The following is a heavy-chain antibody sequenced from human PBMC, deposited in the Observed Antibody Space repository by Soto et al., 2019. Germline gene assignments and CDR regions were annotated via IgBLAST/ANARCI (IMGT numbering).Heavy chain of an antibody. D-gene: IGHD2-15*01. Sequence: QVQLQESGPGLVKPWETLSLTCSVSGGSIISHYWSWIRQPPGKGLEWIGYIHYTGSTDYNPSLKSRLTISVDTSKNQFSLKLSSVTAADTVVYYCARGGWSLDYWGQGTLVTVSS. CDR2: IHYTGST. CDR3: ARGGWSLDY. V-gene: IGHV4-59*11. J-gene: IGHJ4*02. CDR1: GGSIISHY.